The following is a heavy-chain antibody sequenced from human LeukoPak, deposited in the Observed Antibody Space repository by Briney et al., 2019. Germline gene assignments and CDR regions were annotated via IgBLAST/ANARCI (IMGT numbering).Heavy chain of an antibody. D-gene: IGHD2-15*01. Sequence: RASVKVSCKASGGTFSSYAISWVRQAPGQGLEWMGRIIPILGIANYAQKFQGRVTITADKSTSTAYMELSSLRSEDTAVYYCAREAPYCSGGSCYQKPRAAHYYYYGMDVWGQGTTVTVSS. V-gene: IGHV1-69*04. J-gene: IGHJ6*02. CDR2: IIPILGIA. CDR3: AREAPYCSGGSCYQKPRAAHYYYYGMDV. CDR1: GGTFSSYA.